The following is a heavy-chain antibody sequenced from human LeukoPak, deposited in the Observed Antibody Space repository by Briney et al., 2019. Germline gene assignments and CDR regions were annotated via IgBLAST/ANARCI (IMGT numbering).Heavy chain of an antibody. D-gene: IGHD3-10*01. CDR3: ARSYYYGGSTYYIDY. CDR1: GFTSSDHY. J-gene: IGHJ4*02. Sequence: PGGSLRLSCAASGFTSSDHYFDWVRQAPEKGLEWVGRTRNKANSYSTDYAASVKGRFIISRDASKNSLYLQMNTLKTEDTAVYYCARSYYYGGSTYYIDYWGQGTLVTVSS. V-gene: IGHV3-72*01. CDR2: TRNKANSYST.